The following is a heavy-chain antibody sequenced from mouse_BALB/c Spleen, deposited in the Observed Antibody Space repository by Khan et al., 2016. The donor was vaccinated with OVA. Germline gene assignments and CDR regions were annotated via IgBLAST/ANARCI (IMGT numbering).Heavy chain of an antibody. J-gene: IGHJ3*01. CDR1: GYSITSDYA. D-gene: IGHD3-3*01. V-gene: IGHV3-2*02. Sequence: EVKLEVSGPGLVKPSQSLSLTCTVTGYSITSDYAWNWIRQFPGNNLEWMGYISYSGTTSYTPSLKSRISITRDTSKNQFFLQLNSLTTEDTATYYCTGGRAYWGQGTLVTVSA. CDR2: ISYSGTT. CDR3: TGGRAY.